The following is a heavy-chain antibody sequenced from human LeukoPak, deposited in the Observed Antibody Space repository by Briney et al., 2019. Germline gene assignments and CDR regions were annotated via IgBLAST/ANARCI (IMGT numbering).Heavy chain of an antibody. D-gene: IGHD2-8*01. CDR2: INPNSGGT. V-gene: IGHV1-2*02. J-gene: IGHJ4*02. CDR3: ARTPGYCTNGVCHTSGDY. Sequence: ASVKVSCKASGYTFTGYYMHWVRQAPGQGLEWMGWINPNSGGTNYAQKLQGRVTMTRDTSISTAYMELSRLRSDDTAVYYCARTPGYCTNGVCHTSGDYWGQGTLVTVSS. CDR1: GYTFTGYY.